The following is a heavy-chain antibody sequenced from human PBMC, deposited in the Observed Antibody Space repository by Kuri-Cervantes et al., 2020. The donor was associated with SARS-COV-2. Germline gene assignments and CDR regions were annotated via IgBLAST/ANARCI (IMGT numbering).Heavy chain of an antibody. CDR2: INTDGSST. V-gene: IGHV3-74*01. Sequence: GGSLRLSCAASGFTLSSYWMDWVRQAPGKGLVWVSRINTDGSSTYYADSVKGRFTVSRDNAKNTMYLQMNSLGAEDTAVYYCARVVYYMDVWGKGTTVTVSS. J-gene: IGHJ6*03. CDR3: ARVVYYMDV. CDR1: GFTLSSYW.